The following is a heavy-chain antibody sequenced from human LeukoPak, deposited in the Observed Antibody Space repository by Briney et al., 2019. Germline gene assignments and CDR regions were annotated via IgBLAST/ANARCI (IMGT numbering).Heavy chain of an antibody. Sequence: GGSLRLSCAASGFTFSTHGMNWVRLAPGKGLEWVSGINSGGGTYYAEYVKGRFNISRDNSKNTLYLQMNSLRAEDTAVYYCAKLTRNFDTSGLNDYWGQGTLVTVSS. D-gene: IGHD3-22*01. CDR1: GFTFSTHG. J-gene: IGHJ4*02. CDR3: AKLTRNFDTSGLNDY. CDR2: INSGGGT. V-gene: IGHV3-23*01.